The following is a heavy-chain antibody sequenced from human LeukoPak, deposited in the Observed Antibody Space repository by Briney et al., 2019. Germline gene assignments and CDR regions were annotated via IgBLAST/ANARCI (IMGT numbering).Heavy chain of an antibody. CDR3: ASGYDLPY. J-gene: IGHJ4*02. Sequence: GGSRRLSCAAYGFTFSSYAMNWGRQAPGKGLEWVSYISRSGSTIYYADSVKGRFTISRDNAKNSLYLQMNSLRAEDTAVYYCASGYDLPYWGQGTLVTVSS. CDR1: GFTFSSYA. D-gene: IGHD5-12*01. CDR2: ISRSGSTI. V-gene: IGHV3-48*03.